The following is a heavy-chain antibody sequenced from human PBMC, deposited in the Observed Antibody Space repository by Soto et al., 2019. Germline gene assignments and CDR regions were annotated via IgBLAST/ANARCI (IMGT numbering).Heavy chain of an antibody. CDR1: GFTFSSYW. CDR3: ARAAYSGAPSALDI. CDR2: INSDGSST. D-gene: IGHD6-19*01. Sequence: GGSLRLSCAASGFTFSSYWMHWVRQAPGKGLVWVSRINSDGSSTSYADSVKGRFTISRDNAKNTLYLQMNSLRVEDTAVYHCARAAYSGAPSALDIWGQGTMVTVSS. V-gene: IGHV3-74*01. J-gene: IGHJ3*02.